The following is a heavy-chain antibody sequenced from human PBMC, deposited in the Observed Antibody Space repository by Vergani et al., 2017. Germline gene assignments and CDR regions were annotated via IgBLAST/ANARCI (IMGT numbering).Heavy chain of an antibody. D-gene: IGHD1-26*01. CDR3: AKVFWGSYHPFDY. J-gene: IGHJ4*02. V-gene: IGHV3-9*01. Sequence: EVQLLESGGGLVQPGRSLRLSCAASGFTFDDYAMHWVRQAPGKGLEWVSGISWNSGSIGYAVSVRGRFTISRDNAKNSLYLQMNSLRAEDTAVYYCAKVFWGSYHPFDYWGQGTLVTVSS. CDR2: ISWNSGSI. CDR1: GFTFDDYA.